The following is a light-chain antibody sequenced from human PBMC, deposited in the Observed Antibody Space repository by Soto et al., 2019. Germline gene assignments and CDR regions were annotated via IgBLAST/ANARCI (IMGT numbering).Light chain of an antibody. CDR3: QQYDNLPLT. V-gene: IGKV1-33*01. CDR2: DAS. CDR1: QDISNY. J-gene: IGKJ4*01. Sequence: DNQMTQSPSSLSASVGDRVTITFPASQDISNYLNWYQQKPGKAPKLLIYDASNLETGVPSRFSGSGSGTDFTFTISSLQPEDIATYYCQQYDNLPLTFGGGTKVDIK.